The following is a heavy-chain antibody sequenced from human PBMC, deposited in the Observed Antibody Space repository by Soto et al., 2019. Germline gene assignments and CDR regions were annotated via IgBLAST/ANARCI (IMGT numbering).Heavy chain of an antibody. V-gene: IGHV4-31*03. Sequence: QVQLQESGPGLVKPSQTLSLTCTVSGGSISSGDYYWNWIRQHPGQGLEWIGYIYQRGSTKYNPSLKNRVTISVDTSKNQISLKLSSLSAADTAVYYCSRAESVGPTVVPDYWGQGTLVTVSS. D-gene: IGHD2-21*01. CDR1: GGSISSGDYY. CDR2: IYQRGST. CDR3: SRAESVGPTVVPDY. J-gene: IGHJ4*02.